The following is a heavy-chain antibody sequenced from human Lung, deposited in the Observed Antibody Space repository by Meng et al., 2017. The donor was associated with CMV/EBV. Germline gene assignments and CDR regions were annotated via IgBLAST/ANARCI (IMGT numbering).Heavy chain of an antibody. CDR2: ISGSGGST. D-gene: IGHD2-15*01. CDR3: AKTVKPVVVAYFDY. J-gene: IGHJ4*02. Sequence: GGSLRLXCAASGFTFSSYAMSWVRQAPGKGLEWVSAISGSGGSTYYADSVKGRFTISRDNSKNTLYLQMNSLRAEDTAVYYCAKTVKPVVVAYFDYWGQGTLVTVSS. CDR1: GFTFSSYA. V-gene: IGHV3-23*01.